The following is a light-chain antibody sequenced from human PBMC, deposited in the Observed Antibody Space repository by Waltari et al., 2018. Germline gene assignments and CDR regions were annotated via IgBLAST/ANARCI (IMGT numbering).Light chain of an antibody. J-gene: IGLJ2*01. Sequence: QSVLTQPPSVSAAPGQQVTISCSGSSSDIGGNYVSWYQQLPGTAPKLLIYDNNKRPSGISDRFSASKSGTSATLVITGLQTGDEADYYCGARDSSLFIVLFGGGTKLTVL. CDR2: DNN. CDR3: GARDSSLFIVL. CDR1: SSDIGGNY. V-gene: IGLV1-51*01.